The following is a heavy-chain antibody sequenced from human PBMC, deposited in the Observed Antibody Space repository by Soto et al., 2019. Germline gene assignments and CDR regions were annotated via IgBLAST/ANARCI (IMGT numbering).Heavy chain of an antibody. Sequence: SLRLSCAASGFTFSVFGMHWVRQAPGKGLEWVAVISNTGSSAHYADSVRGRFTISRDNGENTLSLLMTSLRPEDTAVYYCAKATSATCTGSICYSFDYWGQGTLVTVSS. CDR3: AKATSATCTGSICYSFDY. CDR2: ISNTGSSA. V-gene: IGHV3-30*18. CDR1: GFTFSVFG. J-gene: IGHJ4*02. D-gene: IGHD2-21*01.